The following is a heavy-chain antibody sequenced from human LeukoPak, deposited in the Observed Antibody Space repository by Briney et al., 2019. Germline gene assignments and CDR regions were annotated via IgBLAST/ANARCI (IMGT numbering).Heavy chain of an antibody. CDR1: GFTFSSYE. Sequence: GGSLRLSCAASGFTFSSYEMNWVRQAPGKGLEWVSYISSSGSTIYYADSVKGRFTISRDNAKNTLYLQMNSLTADDTAVYYCTRDLWDSGYDYWGQGALVTVSS. CDR2: ISSSGSTI. V-gene: IGHV3-48*03. D-gene: IGHD5-12*01. CDR3: TRDLWDSGYDY. J-gene: IGHJ4*02.